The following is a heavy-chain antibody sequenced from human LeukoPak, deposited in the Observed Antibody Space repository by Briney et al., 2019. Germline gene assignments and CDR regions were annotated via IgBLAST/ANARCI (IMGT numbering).Heavy chain of an antibody. D-gene: IGHD3-22*01. V-gene: IGHV4-39*07. CDR1: GGSISSSSYY. Sequence: SETLSLTCTVSGGSISSSSYYWGWIRQPPGKGLEWIGSIYYSGSTYYNPSLKSRVTISVDTSKNQFSLKLSSVTAADTAVYYCARAEEVITRFDPWGQGTLVTVSS. CDR2: IYYSGST. J-gene: IGHJ5*02. CDR3: ARAEEVITRFDP.